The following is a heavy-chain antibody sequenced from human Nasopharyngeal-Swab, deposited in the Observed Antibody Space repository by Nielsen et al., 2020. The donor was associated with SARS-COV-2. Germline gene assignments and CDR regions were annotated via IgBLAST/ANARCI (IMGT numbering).Heavy chain of an antibody. CDR2: ISYDGSNK. D-gene: IGHD2-15*01. CDR1: GFTFSSYA. V-gene: IGHV3-30-3*01. CDR3: ARAGDCSGGSCYWARNYYYYVDV. Sequence: GESLKISCAASGFTFSSYAMHWVRQAPGKGLEWVAVISYDGSNKYYADSVKGRFTISRDNSKNTLYLQMNSLRAEDTAVYYCARAGDCSGGSCYWARNYYYYVDVWGKGTTVTVSS. J-gene: IGHJ6*03.